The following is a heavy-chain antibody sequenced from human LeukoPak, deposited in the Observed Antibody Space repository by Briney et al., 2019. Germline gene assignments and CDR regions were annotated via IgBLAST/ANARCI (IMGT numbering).Heavy chain of an antibody. D-gene: IGHD3-9*01. V-gene: IGHV3-23*01. CDR2: IAPNGGDT. CDR3: AKGPRYYVILTGSKYCGMDV. CDR1: GFTFSSYS. Sequence: PGGSLRLSCAASGFTFSSYSMNWVRQAPGKGLEWVSTIAPNGGDTSFADSVKGRFTISRDNSKNTLYLQMNSLRAEDTAVYYCAKGPRYYVILTGSKYCGMDVWGQGTTVIVSS. J-gene: IGHJ6*02.